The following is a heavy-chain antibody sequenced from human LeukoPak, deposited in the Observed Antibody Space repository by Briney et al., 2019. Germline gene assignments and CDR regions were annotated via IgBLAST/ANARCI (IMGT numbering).Heavy chain of an antibody. V-gene: IGHV3-30*04. CDR2: ISYDGSNK. CDR1: GFTFSTHA. Sequence: GGSLRLSCAASGFTFSTHAMHWFRQAPGKGLEWVAVISYDGSNKFYADSVKGRFTLSRDDSKNTLDLQMNSLRADDTAVYYCARPNGGRLLIDFRGQGTLVTVSS. D-gene: IGHD4/OR15-4a*01. CDR3: ARPNGGRLLIDF. J-gene: IGHJ4*02.